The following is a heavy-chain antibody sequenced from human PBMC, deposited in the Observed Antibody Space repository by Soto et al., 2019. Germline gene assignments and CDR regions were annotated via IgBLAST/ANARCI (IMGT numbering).Heavy chain of an antibody. V-gene: IGHV4-59*01. CDR1: GGSISSYY. CDR3: ARDQSTAAAGIDY. D-gene: IGHD6-13*01. CDR2: IYYSGST. Sequence: QVQLQESGPGLVKPSETLSLTCTVSGGSISSYYWSWIRQPPGKGLEWIGYIYYSGSTNYNPSLKSRVTISVDTSKNQFSLKLSSVTAADTAVYYCARDQSTAAAGIDYWGQGTLVTVSS. J-gene: IGHJ4*02.